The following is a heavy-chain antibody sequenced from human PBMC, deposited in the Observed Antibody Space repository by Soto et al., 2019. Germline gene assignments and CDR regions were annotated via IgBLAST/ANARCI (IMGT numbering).Heavy chain of an antibody. CDR2: ISSSSSYI. CDR1: GFTFSSYS. J-gene: IGHJ6*04. V-gene: IGHV3-21*01. Sequence: GGSLRLSCAASGFTFSSYSMNWVRQAPGKGLEWVSSISSSSSYIYYADSVKGRFTISRDNAKNSLYLQMNSLRAEDTAVYYCAREWRVLMVYAVLDVWGKGTTVTVSS. CDR3: AREWRVLMVYAVLDV. D-gene: IGHD2-8*01.